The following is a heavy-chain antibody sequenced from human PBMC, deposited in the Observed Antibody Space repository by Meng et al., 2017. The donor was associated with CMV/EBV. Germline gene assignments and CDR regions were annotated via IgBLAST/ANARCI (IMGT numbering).Heavy chain of an antibody. D-gene: IGHD2-2*02. CDR1: GYSFTSYW. V-gene: IGHV5-51*01. CDR3: ARSGYCSSTSCYTAYGMDV. Sequence: KVSCKGSGYSFTSYWIGWVRQMPGKGLEWMGIIYPGDSDTRYSSSFQGQVTITADKSISTAYLQWSSLKASDTAMYYCARSGYCSSTSCYTAYGMDVWGQGTTVTVSS. CDR2: IYPGDSDT. J-gene: IGHJ6*02.